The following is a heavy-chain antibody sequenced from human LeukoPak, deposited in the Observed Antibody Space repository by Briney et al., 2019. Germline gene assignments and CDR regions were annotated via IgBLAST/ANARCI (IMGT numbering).Heavy chain of an antibody. J-gene: IGHJ4*02. D-gene: IGHD6-19*01. CDR1: GFTFSKAW. V-gene: IGHV3-15*01. CDR2: IKSKTDGGTT. Sequence: PGGSLRLSCAASGFTFSKAWMSWVCQAPGKGLEWVGRIKSKTDGGTTDYAAPVKGRFTISRDDSENTLYLQMNILKTEDTAVYYCATDVDSGADYWGQGALVTVSS. CDR3: ATDVDSGADY.